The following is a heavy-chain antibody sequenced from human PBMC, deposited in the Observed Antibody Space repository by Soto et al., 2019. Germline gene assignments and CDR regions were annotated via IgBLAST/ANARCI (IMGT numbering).Heavy chain of an antibody. J-gene: IGHJ6*02. V-gene: IGHV4-30-2*03. D-gene: IGHD6-13*01. CDR2: IYSTGNT. CDR3: RRSSRYSTDV. Sequence: SXTLSLTCAVSGGSMSSGGYSWSWIRQPPGKGLEWSGSIYSTGNTYYNPSLNSQVTISVDTSKNQFSLNVISVTAADTAVYYCRRSSRYSTDVWGQGTTVTVSS. CDR1: GGSMSSGGYS.